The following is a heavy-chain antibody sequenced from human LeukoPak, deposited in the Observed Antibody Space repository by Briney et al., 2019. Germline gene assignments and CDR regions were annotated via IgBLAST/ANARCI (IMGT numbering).Heavy chain of an antibody. CDR3: ARDWGSIKVITDY. D-gene: IGHD3-16*01. CDR2: ISYNSDNT. CDR1: GYTFTSYG. V-gene: IGHV1-18*01. J-gene: IGHJ4*02. Sequence: GASVKVSCKATGYTFTSYGISWVRQAPGQGLEWMGWISYNSDNTNYAQKLQGRVTMTTDTSTSTAYMELRSLRSDDTAVYYCARDWGSIKVITDYWGQGTLVTVSS.